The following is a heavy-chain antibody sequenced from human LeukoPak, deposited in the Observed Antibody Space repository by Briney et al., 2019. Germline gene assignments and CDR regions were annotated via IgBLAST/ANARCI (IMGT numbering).Heavy chain of an antibody. Sequence: SEPLSLTCTVSGGSISSGSYYCSWIRQPPGKGLEWIGYIYYSGSTNYNPSLKSRVTISVDTSKNQFSLKLSSVTAADTAVYYCARVSNQKTTFDYWGQGTLVTVSS. J-gene: IGHJ4*02. CDR1: GGSISSGSYY. CDR2: IYYSGST. CDR3: ARVSNQKTTFDY. D-gene: IGHD1/OR15-1a*01. V-gene: IGHV4-61*01.